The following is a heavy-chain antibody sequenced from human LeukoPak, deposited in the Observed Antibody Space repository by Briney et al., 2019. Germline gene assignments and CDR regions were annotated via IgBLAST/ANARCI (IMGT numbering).Heavy chain of an antibody. J-gene: IGHJ4*02. Sequence: VASVKVSCKASGYTFTSYYMHWVRQAPGQGLEWMGIINPSGGSTSYAQKFQGRVTMTRDTSTSTVYMELSSLRSEDTAVYYCARDRPPSYDFWSGYYPFDYWGQGTLVTVSS. D-gene: IGHD3-3*01. CDR2: INPSGGST. CDR1: GYTFTSYY. V-gene: IGHV1-46*01. CDR3: ARDRPPSYDFWSGYYPFDY.